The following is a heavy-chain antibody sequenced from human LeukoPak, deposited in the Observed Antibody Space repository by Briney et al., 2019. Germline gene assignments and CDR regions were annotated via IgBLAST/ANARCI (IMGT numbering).Heavy chain of an antibody. J-gene: IGHJ4*02. CDR1: GFTFSNHG. V-gene: IGHV3-48*02. CDR2: ISSSSRTV. D-gene: IGHD5-24*01. Sequence: PGGSLRLSCAASGFTFSNHGMTWVRQAPGKGLEWVSYISSSSRTVYYADSVRGRFTVSRDSADNSLYLQLNSLRDEDTAMYYCARVGDGHGVNYLDTWGQGTLVTVSS. CDR3: ARVGDGHGVNYLDT.